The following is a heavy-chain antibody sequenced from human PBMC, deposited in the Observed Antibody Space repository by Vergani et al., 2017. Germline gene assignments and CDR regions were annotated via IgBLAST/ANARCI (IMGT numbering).Heavy chain of an antibody. CDR2: ISSSSSYI. V-gene: IGHV3-21*01. J-gene: IGHJ5*02. CDR1: GFTFSSYS. Sequence: EVQLVESGGGLVKPGGSLRLSCAASGFTFSSYSMNWVRQAPGKGLEWVSSISSSSSYIYYADSVKGRFTISRDNAKNSLYLQMNSLRAEDPAVYYCATDCGGECPNWFDPWGQGTLVTVSS. D-gene: IGHD2-21*01. CDR3: ATDCGGECPNWFDP.